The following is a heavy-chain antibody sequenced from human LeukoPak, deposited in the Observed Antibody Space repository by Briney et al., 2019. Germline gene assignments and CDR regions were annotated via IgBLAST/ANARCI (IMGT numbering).Heavy chain of an antibody. D-gene: IGHD5/OR15-5a*01. V-gene: IGHV3-23*01. CDR2: ISGYGGST. CDR1: GFTFTTYA. J-gene: IGHJ2*01. CDR3: AKGSDVSHWDFDA. Sequence: PGRSLRLSCAASGFTFTTYAMTWVRQAPGKGLEWVSGISGYGGSTYYADSVKGRFTISRDNSKDTVYLQMNRLRADDTAIYYCAKGSDVSHWDFDAWGRGTLVTVSS.